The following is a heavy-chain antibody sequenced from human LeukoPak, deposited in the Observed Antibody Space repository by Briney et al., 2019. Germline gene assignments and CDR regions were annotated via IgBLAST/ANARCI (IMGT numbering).Heavy chain of an antibody. CDR1: GFTFGSYA. CDR3: AKTTTGYSSGRYPAWTIDY. CDR2: IFGSGGSA. Sequence: TGGSLRLSCAASGFTFGSYAMYWVRQAPGKGLEGVSGIFGSGGSAHYADSVKGRFTISRDNSKNTVYLQMDSLRVEDTAIYYCAKTTTGYSSGRYPAWTIDYWGQGTLVTVSS. V-gene: IGHV3-23*01. J-gene: IGHJ4*02. D-gene: IGHD2-15*01.